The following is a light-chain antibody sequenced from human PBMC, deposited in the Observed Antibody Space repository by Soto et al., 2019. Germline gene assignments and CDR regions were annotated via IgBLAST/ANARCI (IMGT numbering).Light chain of an antibody. CDR2: EGS. CDR3: SSYAGSNNYVV. J-gene: IGLJ2*01. V-gene: IGLV2-23*01. CDR1: SSDVGSYNL. Sequence: QSVLTQPASVSGSPGQSITISCTGTSSDVGSYNLVSWYQQHPGKAPKLMIYEGSKRPSGVSNRFSGSKSGNTASLTISGLQAEDEADYYCSSYAGSNNYVVFGGGTKLTVL.